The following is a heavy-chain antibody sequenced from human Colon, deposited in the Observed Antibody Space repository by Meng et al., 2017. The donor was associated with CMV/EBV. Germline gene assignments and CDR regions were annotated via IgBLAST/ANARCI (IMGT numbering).Heavy chain of an antibody. CDR1: GFVFSSHP. Sequence: ETLSLTCTASGFVFSSHPMHWVRQAPGKGLVWLSRISADGRGTTYSDSVKGRFTISRDNAKNTLYLQMSDLTTEDTAVYYCARGGLGVLTPLAYWGRGTLVTVSS. D-gene: IGHD3-3*01. CDR3: ARGGLGVLTPLAY. J-gene: IGHJ4*02. V-gene: IGHV3-74*01. CDR2: ISADGRGT.